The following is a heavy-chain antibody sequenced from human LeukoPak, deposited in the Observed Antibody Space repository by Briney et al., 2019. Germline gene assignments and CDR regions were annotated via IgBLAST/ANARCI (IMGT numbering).Heavy chain of an antibody. D-gene: IGHD3-9*01. CDR3: KQETAYDILTGDNYGMDV. J-gene: IGHJ6*02. CDR2: IKSKTDGETT. V-gene: IGHV3-15*01. CDR1: GFTFRNPW. Sequence: GGSLRLSCAGSGFTFRNPWMSWVRQAPGKGLEWVGRIKSKTDGETTDYAAPVKGRFTISRDDSKSTLYLQMNSLKTEDTAVYFCKQETAYDILTGDNYGMDVWGQGTTVTVSS.